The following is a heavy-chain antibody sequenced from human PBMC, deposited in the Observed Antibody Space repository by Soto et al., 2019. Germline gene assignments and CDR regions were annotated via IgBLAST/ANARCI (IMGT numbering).Heavy chain of an antibody. CDR3: AGGVLEWLLRASYYYYVDV. CDR1: GDSISSSY. D-gene: IGHD3-3*01. V-gene: IGHV4-59*01. Sequence: QVQLQESGPGLVKPSETLSLTCTVSGDSISSSYWNWIRQAPGKGLEWIGYIDDTGSTNYNPSLTRRVTLSVDPSNNQYSLKLSSVTAADTAVYYCAGGVLEWLLRASYYYYVDVWGKGTTVTVSS. J-gene: IGHJ6*03. CDR2: IDDTGST.